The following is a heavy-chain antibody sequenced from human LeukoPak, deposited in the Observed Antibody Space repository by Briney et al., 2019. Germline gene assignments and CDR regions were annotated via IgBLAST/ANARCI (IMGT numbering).Heavy chain of an antibody. Sequence: GGSLRLSCAASGFTFSSSWMSWVRQAPGKGLEWVSSISSSSSYIYYADSVKGRFTISRDNAKNSLYLQMNSLRAEDTAVYYCARDDEVLGGYDSGAPDYWGQGTLDTVSS. D-gene: IGHD5-12*01. V-gene: IGHV3-21*01. J-gene: IGHJ4*02. CDR3: ARDDEVLGGYDSGAPDY. CDR2: ISSSSSYI. CDR1: GFTFSSSW.